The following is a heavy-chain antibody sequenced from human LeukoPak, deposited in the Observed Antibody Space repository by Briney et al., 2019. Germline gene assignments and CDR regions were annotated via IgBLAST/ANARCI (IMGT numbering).Heavy chain of an antibody. V-gene: IGHV5-51*01. D-gene: IGHD3-16*01. CDR1: GYSFTSYW. Sequence: GESLKISCKGSGYSFTSYWIVWVRQMPGKGLEWMGIIYPGDSDTTYSPSFQGQVTISADKSIITAYLQWSSLKASDTAMYYCAGRGDRYYSYYGMDVWGKGTTVTVS. CDR3: AGRGDRYYSYYGMDV. CDR2: IYPGDSDT. J-gene: IGHJ6*04.